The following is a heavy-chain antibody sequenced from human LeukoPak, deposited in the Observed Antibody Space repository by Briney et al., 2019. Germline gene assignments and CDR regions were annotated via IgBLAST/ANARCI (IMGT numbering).Heavy chain of an antibody. CDR3: VSQSGYSSSSLDY. CDR2: TYYRSKWYN. CDR1: GDSVSSNSAA. V-gene: IGHV6-1*01. Sequence: SQTLSLTCAISGDSVSSNSAAWNWIRQSPSRGLEWLGRTYYRSKWYNDYAVSVKSRITINPDTSKNQSSLQLNSVTPEDTAVYYCVSQSGYSSSSLDYWGQGTLVTVSS. J-gene: IGHJ4*02. D-gene: IGHD6-6*01.